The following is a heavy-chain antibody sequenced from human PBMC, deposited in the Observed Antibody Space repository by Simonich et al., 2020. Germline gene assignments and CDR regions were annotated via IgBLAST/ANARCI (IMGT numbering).Heavy chain of an antibody. D-gene: IGHD5-18*01. J-gene: IGHJ4*02. CDR3: ARDVDTAMVFDY. V-gene: IGHV3-21*01. Sequence: EVQLVESGGGLVKPGGSLRLSCAASGFTFSSYSMNWVRQGPGKGPEWVSSISSSSSYIYYADSVKGRFTSSRDNAKNSLYLQMNSLRAEDTAVYYCARDVDTAMVFDYWGQGTLVTVSS. CDR1: GFTFSSYS. CDR2: ISSSSSYI.